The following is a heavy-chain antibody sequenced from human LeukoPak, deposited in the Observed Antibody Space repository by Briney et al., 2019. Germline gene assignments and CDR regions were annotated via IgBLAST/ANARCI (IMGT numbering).Heavy chain of an antibody. CDR1: GFTFSTYG. D-gene: IGHD6-19*01. Sequence: GGSLRLSCAASGFTFSTYGMSWVRQAPGKGLEWVSAIGGSGGGTYYADSVKGRFTISRDNSKNTLYLQMNSLRAEDTAVYYCAKRGSGWYEDYYYYMDVWGKGTTVTVSS. CDR2: IGGSGGGT. V-gene: IGHV3-23*01. J-gene: IGHJ6*03. CDR3: AKRGSGWYEDYYYYMDV.